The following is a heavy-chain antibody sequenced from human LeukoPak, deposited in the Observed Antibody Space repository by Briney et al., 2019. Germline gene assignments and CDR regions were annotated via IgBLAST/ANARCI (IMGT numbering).Heavy chain of an antibody. V-gene: IGHV3-74*01. Sequence: GSLRLSCAASGFTFSNDWMHWVRQAPGKGLVWVSRINGGGSTINYADSVKGRFTISRDNAKNSLYLQMNSLRAEDTAVYYCARDSRTSYYYDSSGYLDAFDIWGQGTMVTVSS. D-gene: IGHD3-22*01. CDR3: ARDSRTSYYYDSSGYLDAFDI. CDR2: INGGGSTI. J-gene: IGHJ3*02. CDR1: GFTFSNDW.